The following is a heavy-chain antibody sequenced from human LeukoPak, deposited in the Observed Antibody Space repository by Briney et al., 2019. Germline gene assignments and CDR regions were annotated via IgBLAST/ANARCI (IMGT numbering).Heavy chain of an antibody. J-gene: IGHJ4*02. V-gene: IGHV4-59*01. CDR1: RGSISDYY. D-gene: IGHD1-14*01. Sequence: SVTLSLTCPVSRGSISDYYWSWIRQPPGKGLEWIGYMSYSGNTNYNHSLKSRVTISIDTSKNQFSLKLSFMSDEDTAVYYCAEGYNPYYFDYWGRGTVIIVSS. CDR2: MSYSGNT. CDR3: AEGYNPYYFDY.